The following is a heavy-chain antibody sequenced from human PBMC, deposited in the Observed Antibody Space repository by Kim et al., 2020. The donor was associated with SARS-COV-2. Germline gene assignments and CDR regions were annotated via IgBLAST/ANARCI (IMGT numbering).Heavy chain of an antibody. D-gene: IGHD3-9*01. V-gene: IGHV3-23*01. CDR3: AKGPRAGYDILTGYYR. CDR2: ISGSGGST. CDR1: GFTFSSYA. Sequence: GGSLRLSCAASGFTFSSYAMSWVRQAPGKGLEWVSAISGSGGSTYYADSVKGRFTISRDNSKNTLYLQMNSLRAEDTAVYYCAKGPRAGYDILTGYYRWGQGTLVTVSS. J-gene: IGHJ4*02.